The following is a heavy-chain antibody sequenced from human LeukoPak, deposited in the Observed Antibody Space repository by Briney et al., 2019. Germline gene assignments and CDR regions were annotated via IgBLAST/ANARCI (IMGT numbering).Heavy chain of an antibody. V-gene: IGHV3-74*01. D-gene: IGHD4-23*01. Sequence: PGGSLRLSCAASGFTFSNYWMHWVRQVPGKGLVRVSRINVDGSVKSYADSVKGRFTISRDNAKNTVSLQMNSLRAEDTAVYYCVRDLILVDTPGDDFDYWGQGALVTVSS. J-gene: IGHJ4*02. CDR3: VRDLILVDTPGDDFDY. CDR2: INVDGSVK. CDR1: GFTFSNYW.